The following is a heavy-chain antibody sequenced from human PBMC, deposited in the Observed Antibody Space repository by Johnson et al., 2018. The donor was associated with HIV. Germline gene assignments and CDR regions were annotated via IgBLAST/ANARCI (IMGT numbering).Heavy chain of an antibody. D-gene: IGHD6-13*01. CDR3: STAGSKGAFDI. CDR2: IKEDGSEK. J-gene: IGHJ3*02. Sequence: MSWVRQAPGKGLEWVAKIKEDGSEKDYVDSVKGRFTISRDNAKNSLFLQMNSLKTEDTAVYYCSTAGSKGAFDIWGQGTMVTVSS. V-gene: IGHV3-7*03.